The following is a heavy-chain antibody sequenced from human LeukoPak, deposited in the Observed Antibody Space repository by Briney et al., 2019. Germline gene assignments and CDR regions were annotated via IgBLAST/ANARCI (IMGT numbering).Heavy chain of an antibody. J-gene: IGHJ4*02. Sequence: GGSLRLSCAASGFTFDDYGMSWVRQAPGKGLEWVSGINWYGGSTGYADSVKGRFTISRDNAKNSLYLQVNSLRAEDTALYYCARATYYYDSSGYYHIRDYFDYWGQGTLVTVSS. CDR2: INWYGGST. CDR1: GFTFDDYG. V-gene: IGHV3-20*04. D-gene: IGHD3-22*01. CDR3: ARATYYYDSSGYYHIRDYFDY.